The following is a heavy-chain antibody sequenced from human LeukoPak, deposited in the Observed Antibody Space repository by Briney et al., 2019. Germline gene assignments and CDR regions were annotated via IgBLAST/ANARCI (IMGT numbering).Heavy chain of an antibody. V-gene: IGHV4-34*01. D-gene: IGHD4-17*01. CDR2: INHSGST. CDR3: ARGPSYGDYDPPYKNWFDP. J-gene: IGHJ5*02. Sequence: TGGSLRLSCAGSGFTFSSYSMNWIRQPPGKGLEWIGEINHSGSTNYNPSLKSRVTISVDTSKNQFSLKLSSVTAADTAVYYCARGPSYGDYDPPYKNWFDPWGQGTLVTVSS. CDR1: GFTFSSYS.